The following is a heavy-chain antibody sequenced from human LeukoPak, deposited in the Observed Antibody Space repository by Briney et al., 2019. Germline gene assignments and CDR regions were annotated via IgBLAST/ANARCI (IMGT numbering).Heavy chain of an antibody. D-gene: IGHD3-10*01. V-gene: IGHV4-59*01. CDR2: IYYSGST. CDR1: GASISSYY. CDR3: ARVYYYGSGSYIDY. Sequence: PSETLSLTCTVSGASISSYYWSWIRQPPGKGLEWIGFIYYSGSTKYNPSLKSRVTTSVDTSKNQFPLKLSSVTAADTAVYYCARVYYYGSGSYIDYWGQGTLVTVSS. J-gene: IGHJ4*02.